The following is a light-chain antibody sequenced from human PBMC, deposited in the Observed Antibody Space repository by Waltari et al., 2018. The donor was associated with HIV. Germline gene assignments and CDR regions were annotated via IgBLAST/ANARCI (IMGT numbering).Light chain of an antibody. J-gene: IGLJ2*01. Sequence: QSGLTQPPSASGAPGQRVIISCSGSMSNIGTNSVNWYQQLPGTAPKLLIYINDKRPSGVPDRFSGSKSGTSASLAISGLQSEDEATYYCAALDDRMSGYVVFGGGTKLTVL. CDR2: IND. V-gene: IGLV1-44*01. CDR1: MSNIGTNS. CDR3: AALDDRMSGYVV.